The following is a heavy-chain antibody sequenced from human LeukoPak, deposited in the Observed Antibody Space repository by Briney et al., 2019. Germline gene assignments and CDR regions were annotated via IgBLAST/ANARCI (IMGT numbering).Heavy chain of an antibody. D-gene: IGHD3-10*01. CDR1: GGSFSGYY. V-gene: IGHV4-34*01. CDR2: INHSGST. CDR3: ARGGNDLPSLLWFGEATYYFDY. J-gene: IGHJ4*02. Sequence: SETLSLTCAVYGGSFSGYYWSWIRQPPGKGLEWIGEINHSGSTNYNPSLKSRVTISVDTSKNQFSLKLSSVTAADTAVYYCARGGNDLPSLLWFGEATYYFDYWGQGTLVTVSS.